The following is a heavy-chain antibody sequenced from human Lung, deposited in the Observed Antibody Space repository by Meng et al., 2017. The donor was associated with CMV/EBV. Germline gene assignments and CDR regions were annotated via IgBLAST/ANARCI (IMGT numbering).Heavy chain of an antibody. D-gene: IGHD3-16*01. V-gene: IGHV1-3*01. Sequence: SCKASGHSFTTYALHWVRQAPRQSLEWMGRIYAGSGDTKYSPRFQGRLTFTRDTSVNTVYMDLSSLTSEDTAVYYCASDVIGGQNYWGQGTLVTVSS. J-gene: IGHJ4*02. CDR3: ASDVIGGQNY. CDR2: IYAGSGDT. CDR1: GHSFTTYA.